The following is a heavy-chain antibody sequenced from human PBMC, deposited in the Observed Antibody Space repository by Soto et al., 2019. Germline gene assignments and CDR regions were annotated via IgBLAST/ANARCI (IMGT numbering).Heavy chain of an antibody. CDR3: AGGTVTHFDY. V-gene: IGHV1-69*02. Sequence: QVQLVQSGAEVKKPGSSVKVSCKASGGTFSSYTISWVRQAPGQGLEWMGRIIPILGIANYAQKFQGRVTITADKSNSTAYMELSSLRSEDTAVYYCAGGTVTHFDYWGQGTLVTVSS. D-gene: IGHD4-17*01. J-gene: IGHJ4*02. CDR1: GGTFSSYT. CDR2: IIPILGIA.